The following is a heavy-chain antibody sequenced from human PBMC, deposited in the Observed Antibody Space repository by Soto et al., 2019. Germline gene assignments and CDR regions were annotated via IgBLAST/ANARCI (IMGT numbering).Heavy chain of an antibody. Sequence: ASVKVSCKASGYTFTNYGISWVRQAPGQGLEWMGWISAYNGNTKYAQKLQGRVTMTTDTSTSTAYMELRSLRSDDTAVYYCARGVGSGSYYNQYNWFDPSGQGTLVTVSS. CDR1: GYTFTNYG. CDR3: ARGVGSGSYYNQYNWFDP. J-gene: IGHJ5*02. V-gene: IGHV1-18*01. CDR2: ISAYNGNT. D-gene: IGHD3-10*01.